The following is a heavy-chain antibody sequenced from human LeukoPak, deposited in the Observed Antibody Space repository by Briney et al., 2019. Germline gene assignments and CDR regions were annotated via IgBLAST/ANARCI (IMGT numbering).Heavy chain of an antibody. CDR2: YYYRVRT. D-gene: IGHD3-22*01. Sequence: KPSETLSLTCTVSGGSISSCWYYWSRTPQPPGKVLEGIGYYYYRVRTINNPSLNSQVTIQVDTSKNQSSLKLSSVPAADTAVYYGARGGYGEYYYDSSGHYLFDYWGQGTLVTISS. V-gene: IGHV4-61*01. CDR3: ARGGYGEYYYDSSGHYLFDY. J-gene: IGHJ4*02. CDR1: GGSISSCWYY.